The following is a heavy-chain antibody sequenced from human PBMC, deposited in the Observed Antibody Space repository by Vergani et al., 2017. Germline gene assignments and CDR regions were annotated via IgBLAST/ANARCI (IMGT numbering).Heavy chain of an antibody. CDR1: GFTFNQYG. CDR2: TWYVGNNK. CDR3: AGDLRLLYNRFDP. J-gene: IGHJ5*02. Sequence: QVQLVESGGGVVQPGRSLRLSCAASGFTFNQYGMHWVRQAPGKGLEWVAVTWYVGNNKQYADSVKGRFTISRDNSKSTMYLQMNSLRDEDTGVYYCAGDLRLLYNRFDPWGQGTLVTVPS. D-gene: IGHD1-14*01. V-gene: IGHV3-33*01.